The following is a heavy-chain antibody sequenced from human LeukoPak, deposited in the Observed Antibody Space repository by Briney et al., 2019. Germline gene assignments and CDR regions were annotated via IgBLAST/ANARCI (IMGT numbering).Heavy chain of an antibody. CDR2: ISGSGGST. J-gene: IGHJ4*02. V-gene: IGHV3-23*01. CDR1: GFTFSSYA. D-gene: IGHD4-17*01. CDR3: ARDYGDYKFDY. Sequence: GGPLRLSCAASGFTFSSYAMSWVRQAPGKGLEWVSAISGSGGSTYYADSVKGRFTISRDKSKNTLYLQMNSLRAEDTAVYYCARDYGDYKFDYWGQGTLVTVSS.